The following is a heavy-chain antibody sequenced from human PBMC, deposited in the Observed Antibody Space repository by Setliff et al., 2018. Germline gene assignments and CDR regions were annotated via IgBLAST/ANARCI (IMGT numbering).Heavy chain of an antibody. J-gene: IGHJ4*02. D-gene: IGHD2-21*02. Sequence: SETLSLTCAVYGESFSGHYWSWIRQPPGKGLEWIGEINHSGSTNYNPYLKSRVAISVDTSKNQFSLKLSSVAAADTAVYYCARGFDVCGGGACYTDGPYYLDYWGLGTLVTVSS. CDR2: INHSGST. CDR1: GESFSGHY. V-gene: IGHV4-34*01. CDR3: ARGFDVCGGGACYTDGPYYLDY.